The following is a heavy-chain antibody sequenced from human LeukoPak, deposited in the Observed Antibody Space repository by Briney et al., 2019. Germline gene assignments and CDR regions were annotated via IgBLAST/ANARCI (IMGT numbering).Heavy chain of an antibody. Sequence: GASVKVSCKASGYTFTSYYMHWVPQAPGQGLEWMGIINPSGGSTSYAQKFQGRVTMTRDTSTSTVYMELSSLRSEDTAVYYCARVLRIGYCSSTSCYRSGFDYWGQGTLVTVSS. V-gene: IGHV1-46*03. CDR3: ARVLRIGYCSSTSCYRSGFDY. D-gene: IGHD2-2*03. J-gene: IGHJ4*02. CDR2: INPSGGST. CDR1: GYTFTSYY.